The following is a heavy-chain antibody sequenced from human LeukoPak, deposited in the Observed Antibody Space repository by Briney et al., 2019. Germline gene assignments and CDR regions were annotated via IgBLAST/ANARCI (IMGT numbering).Heavy chain of an antibody. D-gene: IGHD2-21*01. CDR1: GYTFTSYG. J-gene: IGHJ4*02. CDR3: ARLYCGGDCYSGGGCFDY. V-gene: IGHV1-69*13. CDR2: IIPIFGTA. Sequence: GGSVKVSCKASGYTFTSYGISWVRQAPGQGLEWMGGIIPIFGTANYAQKFQGRVTITADESTSTAYMELSSLRSEDTAVYYCARLYCGGDCYSGGGCFDYWGQGTLVTVSS.